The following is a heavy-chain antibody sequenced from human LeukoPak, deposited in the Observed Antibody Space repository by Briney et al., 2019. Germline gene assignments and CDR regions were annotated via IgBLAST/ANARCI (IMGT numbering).Heavy chain of an antibody. V-gene: IGHV3-74*01. CDR3: ARTTYCSSTSCPGIDY. CDR2: IKSDGITI. J-gene: IGHJ4*02. Sequence: GGSLRLSCAASGFTFSNYMMHWVRQAPGKGLVWVSRIKSDGITITYADSVKGRFTISRDNSKNTLYLQMNSLRAEDTAVYYCARTTYCSSTSCPGIDYWGQGTLVTVSS. D-gene: IGHD2-2*01. CDR1: GFTFSNYM.